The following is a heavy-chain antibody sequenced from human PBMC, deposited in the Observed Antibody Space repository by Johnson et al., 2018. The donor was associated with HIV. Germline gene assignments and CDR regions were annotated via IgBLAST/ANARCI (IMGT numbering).Heavy chain of an antibody. CDR2: INSDRSST. Sequence: VQLVESGGGVVQPGRSLRLSCTASGFTFSNYAIHWVRQAPGKGLVWVSRINSDRSSTNYADSVKVRFTISRDNAKNTLYLQMNSLRAEDTAVFYCARDAKVGYGDAFDIWGHGTMVTVSS. V-gene: IGHV3-74*01. D-gene: IGHD5-12*01. CDR1: GFTFSNYA. CDR3: ARDAKVGYGDAFDI. J-gene: IGHJ3*02.